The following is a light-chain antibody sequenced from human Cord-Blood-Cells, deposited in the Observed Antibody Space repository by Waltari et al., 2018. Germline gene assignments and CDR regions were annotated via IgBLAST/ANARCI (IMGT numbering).Light chain of an antibody. CDR3: CSYAGSYTYVV. J-gene: IGLJ2*01. CDR2: DVS. Sequence: SALTQPRSVSGSPGQSVTISCPGTSSDVGGYNYVSCYQQHPGKAPKLMIYDVSKRPSGVPDRFPGSKSGNTASLTISGLQAEDEADYYCCSYAGSYTYVVFGGGTKLTVL. V-gene: IGLV2-11*01. CDR1: SSDVGGYNY.